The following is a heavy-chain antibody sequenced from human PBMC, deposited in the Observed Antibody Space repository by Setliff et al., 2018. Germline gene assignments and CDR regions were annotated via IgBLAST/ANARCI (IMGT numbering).Heavy chain of an antibody. CDR3: VREGVDSRSSTDYRYYMDV. Sequence: VKVSCKTSGYNFITLGINWVRQAPGQGLEWMGWISTDDGDTNFAQKFQGRVTLTTDTSTGTAYMEVRSLRSDDTAQYYCVREGVDSRSSTDYRYYMDVWGKGTTVTVSS. CDR2: ISTDDGDT. CDR1: GYNFITLG. D-gene: IGHD3-22*01. J-gene: IGHJ6*03. V-gene: IGHV1-18*01.